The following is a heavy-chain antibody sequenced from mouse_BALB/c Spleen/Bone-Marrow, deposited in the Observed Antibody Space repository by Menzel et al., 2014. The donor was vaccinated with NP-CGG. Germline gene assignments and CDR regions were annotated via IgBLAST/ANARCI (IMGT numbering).Heavy chain of an antibody. Sequence: DVQLQESGAELVKPGASVKLSCTASGFNIKDTYMHWVKQRPEQGLEWIGRIDPANGNTKYDPKFQGKATITADTSSNTAYLQLSSLTSEDTAVYYRASYYYGRAWFAYWGQGTLVTVSA. J-gene: IGHJ3*01. CDR2: IDPANGNT. D-gene: IGHD1-1*01. CDR3: ASYYYGRAWFAY. V-gene: IGHV14-3*02. CDR1: GFNIKDTY.